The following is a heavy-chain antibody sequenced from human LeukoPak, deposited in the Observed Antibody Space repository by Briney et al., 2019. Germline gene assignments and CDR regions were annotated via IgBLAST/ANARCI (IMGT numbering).Heavy chain of an antibody. Sequence: ASVKVSCTASGYTFTAYYIHWVRQAPGQGLEWMGWINPNSGGTNYAQRFQGRVIMTRDTSISTAYMELSRLRSDDTALYYCAREAIRDAFDIWGQGTMVTVSS. CDR3: AREAIRDAFDI. D-gene: IGHD2-21*01. CDR1: GYTFTAYY. J-gene: IGHJ3*02. V-gene: IGHV1-2*02. CDR2: INPNSGGT.